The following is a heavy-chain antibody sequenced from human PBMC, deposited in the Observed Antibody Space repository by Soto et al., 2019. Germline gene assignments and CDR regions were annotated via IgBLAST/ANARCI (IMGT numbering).Heavy chain of an antibody. J-gene: IGHJ6*02. CDR2: IYYSGYT. CDR1: GGSISSSSYC. CDR3: ARHNGPLYVGYYYDMDV. Sequence: SETLPHTCTVSGGSISSSSYCWGWIRKPPGKGLEWIGSIYYSGYTYYNPSLKSRVTISVDTSKNQFSLKLSSVTAADTAVYYCARHNGPLYVGYYYDMDVWGQGTTVTVSS. D-gene: IGHD3-16*01. V-gene: IGHV4-39*01.